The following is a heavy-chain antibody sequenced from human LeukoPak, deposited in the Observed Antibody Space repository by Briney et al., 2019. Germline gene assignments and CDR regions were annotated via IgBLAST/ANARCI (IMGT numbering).Heavy chain of an antibody. Sequence: GESLKISCKGSGYSFTSYWIGWVRQMPGKGLEWMGIIYPGDSDTRYSPSFQGQVTISADKSISTAYLQWSSLKASDTAMYYCARYKADLDSAAGILYYYYYMDVWGKGTTVTVSS. CDR3: ARYKADLDSAAGILYYYYYMDV. V-gene: IGHV5-51*01. CDR1: GYSFTSYW. J-gene: IGHJ6*03. D-gene: IGHD6-13*01. CDR2: IYPGDSDT.